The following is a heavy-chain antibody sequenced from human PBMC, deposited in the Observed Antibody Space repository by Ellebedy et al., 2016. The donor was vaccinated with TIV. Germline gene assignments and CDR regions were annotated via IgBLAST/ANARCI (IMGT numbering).Heavy chain of an antibody. J-gene: IGHJ6*02. CDR2: IIPIFGTA. V-gene: IGHV1-69*13. Sequence: SVKVSXXASGGTFSSYAISWVRQAPGQGLEWMGGIIPIFGTANYAQKFQGRVTITADESTSTAYMELSSLRSEDTAVYYCASRNGSGSTRGYYYYGMDVWGQGTTVTVSS. CDR3: ASRNGSGSTRGYYYYGMDV. D-gene: IGHD3-10*01. CDR1: GGTFSSYA.